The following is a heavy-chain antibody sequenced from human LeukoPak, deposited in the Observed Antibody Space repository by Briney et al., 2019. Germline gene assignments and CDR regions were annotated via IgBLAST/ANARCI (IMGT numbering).Heavy chain of an antibody. CDR2: IYTSGST. D-gene: IGHD3-22*01. J-gene: IGHJ2*01. CDR1: GGSISSYY. CDR3: ARERYYYDSSGYTYWYFDL. V-gene: IGHV4-4*07. Sequence: SETLSLTCTVSGGSISSYYWSWTRQPAGKGLEWIGRIYTSGSTNYNPSLKSRVTMSVDTSKNQFSLKLSSVTAADTAVYYCARERYYYDSSGYTYWYFDLWGRGTLVTVSS.